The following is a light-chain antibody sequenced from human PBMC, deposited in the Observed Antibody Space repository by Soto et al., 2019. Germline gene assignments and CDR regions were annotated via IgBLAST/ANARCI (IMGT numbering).Light chain of an antibody. CDR1: QSVRNN. CDR3: QQYNKWPPWT. CDR2: AAS. V-gene: IGKV3-15*01. Sequence: EIVMTQSPATLSVSPGERATLSCRASQSVRNNLAWYQQKPGLAPRLLISAASTRATVIPARFSGNGSETEFTLIIDNLQSEDYALYYCQQYNKWPPWTFGQGTKVEVK. J-gene: IGKJ1*01.